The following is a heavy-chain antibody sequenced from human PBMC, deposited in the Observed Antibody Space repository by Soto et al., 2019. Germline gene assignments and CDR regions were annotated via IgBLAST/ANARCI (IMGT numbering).Heavy chain of an antibody. J-gene: IGHJ4*02. CDR3: AKAGYWSGGSCWPPYYFDY. CDR2: ISGSGGST. D-gene: IGHD2-15*01. CDR1: GFTFSSYA. V-gene: IGHV3-23*01. Sequence: GSLRLSCAASGFTFSSYAMSWVRQAPGKGLEWVSAISGSGGSTYYADSVKGRFTISRDNSKNTLYLQMNSLRAEDTAVYYCAKAGYWSGGSCWPPYYFDYWGQGTLVTVSS.